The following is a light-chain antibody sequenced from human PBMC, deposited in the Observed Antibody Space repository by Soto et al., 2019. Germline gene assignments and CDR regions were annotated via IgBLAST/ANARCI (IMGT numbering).Light chain of an antibody. J-gene: IGLJ1*01. CDR1: SSNIGAGYD. CDR3: QSFDSSLSGYV. Sequence: QTVVTQPPSVSGAPGQRVTISCTGSSSNIGAGYDVSWYQQLPGTAPKLLMYGNNNRPSGVPDRFSGSKSGTSAALAITGLQAEDEADYYCQSFDSSLSGYVFGTGTKVTVL. CDR2: GNN. V-gene: IGLV1-40*01.